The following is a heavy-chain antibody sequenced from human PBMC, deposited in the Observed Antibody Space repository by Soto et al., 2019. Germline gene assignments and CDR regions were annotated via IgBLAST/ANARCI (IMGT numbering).Heavy chain of an antibody. CDR3: SADLASTEPYSWFEP. CDR2: IVVGSGNT. D-gene: IGHD1-26*01. Sequence: SVKVSCKDSGITNSSTGIQWVRQARGQRLEWIGWIVVGSGNTNYAQKFQERVTITRDVSTNTAYMELTSLRSEDTAVYYCSADLASTEPYSWFEPWGQ. CDR1: GITNSSTG. J-gene: IGHJ5*02. V-gene: IGHV1-58*02.